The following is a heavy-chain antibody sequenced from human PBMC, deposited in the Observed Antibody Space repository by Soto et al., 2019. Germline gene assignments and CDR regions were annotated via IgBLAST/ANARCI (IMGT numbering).Heavy chain of an antibody. CDR2: INSDSASI. V-gene: IGHV3-48*01. D-gene: IGHD1-1*01. CDR3: ATGYEGFDY. J-gene: IGHJ4*02. CDR1: GFTFSSHS. Sequence: GSLRLSCAASGFTFSSHSMNWVRQAPGKGLEWVSYINSDSASIYYVDSVKGRFTISRDNAKNSLYLQMNSLRAEDTAVYYCATGYEGFDYWGQGALVTVSS.